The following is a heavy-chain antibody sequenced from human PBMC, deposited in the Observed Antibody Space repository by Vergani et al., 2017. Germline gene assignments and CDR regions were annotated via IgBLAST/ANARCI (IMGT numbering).Heavy chain of an antibody. CDR1: GYTLTELS. CDR2: INPSGGST. V-gene: IGHV1-46*01. CDR3: ARAPGLPNSSEYPFDY. D-gene: IGHD2-2*01. J-gene: IGHJ4*02. Sequence: QVQLVQSGAEVKKPGASVKVSCKVSGYTLTELSMHWVRQAPGQGLEWMGIINPSGGSTSYAQKFQGRVTMTRDTSTSTVYMELSSLRSEDTAVYYCARAPGLPNSSEYPFDYWGQGTLVTVSS.